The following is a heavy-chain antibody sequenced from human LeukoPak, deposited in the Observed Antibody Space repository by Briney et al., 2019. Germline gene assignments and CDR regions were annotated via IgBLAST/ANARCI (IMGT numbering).Heavy chain of an antibody. D-gene: IGHD4-17*01. J-gene: IGHJ4*02. CDR2: NT. CDR1: GYTFTSYG. Sequence: ASVKVSCKASGYTFTSYGVSWVRQAPGQGLERMGNTKLQGRVTMTTDTSTSTAYMELRSLRSDDTAVYYCARETTVLCYFDYWGQGTLVTVSS. V-gene: IGHV1-18*01. CDR3: ARETTVLCYFDY.